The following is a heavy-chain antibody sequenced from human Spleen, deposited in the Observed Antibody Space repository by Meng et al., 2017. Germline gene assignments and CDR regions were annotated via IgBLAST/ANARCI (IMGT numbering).Heavy chain of an antibody. D-gene: IGHD4-17*01. V-gene: IGHV4-38-2*02. CDR3: ARDSIYGAWGHAFDI. Sequence: GSLRLSCAVSGYSITGSYNWGWIRQSPGKGLEWIGSIYQSGSTYYNPSLKSRVTMSADTSKNQFSLKLSSVTAADTAVYYCARDSIYGAWGHAFDIWGQGTMVTVSS. CDR2: IYQSGST. J-gene: IGHJ3*02. CDR1: GYSITGSYN.